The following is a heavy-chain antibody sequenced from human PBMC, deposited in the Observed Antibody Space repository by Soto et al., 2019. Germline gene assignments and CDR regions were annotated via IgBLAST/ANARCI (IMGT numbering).Heavy chain of an antibody. Sequence: QVQLVESGGGVVQPGRSLRLSCAASGFTFSSYGMHWVRQAPGKGLEWVAVIWYDGSNKYYADSVKGRFTISRDNSKNXRYLQMNSLRAEDTAVYYCARDGVVVAAIYGSGMDVWGQGTTVTVSS. D-gene: IGHD2-15*01. CDR1: GFTFSSYG. V-gene: IGHV3-33*01. J-gene: IGHJ6*02. CDR2: IWYDGSNK. CDR3: ARDGVVVAAIYGSGMDV.